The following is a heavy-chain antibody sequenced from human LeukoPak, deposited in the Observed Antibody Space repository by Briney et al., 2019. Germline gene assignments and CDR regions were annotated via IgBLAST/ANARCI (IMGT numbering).Heavy chain of an antibody. CDR2: IWYDASNV. D-gene: IGHD1-1*01. CDR1: GFTFRSHG. CDR3: AVWNDERRLDY. V-gene: IGHV3-33*01. J-gene: IGHJ4*02. Sequence: TGRSLRLSCAASGFTFRSHGMHWVRQAPGKGLEWVAVIWYDASNVYYADSVKGRFTISRDNSRNTLFLQMNSLRVEDTAVYYCAVWNDERRLDYWGQGTLVTVSS.